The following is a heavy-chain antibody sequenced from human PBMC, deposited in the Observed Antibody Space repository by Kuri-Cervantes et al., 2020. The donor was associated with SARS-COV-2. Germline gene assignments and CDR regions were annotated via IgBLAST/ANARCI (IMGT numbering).Heavy chain of an antibody. J-gene: IGHJ6*03. V-gene: IGHV3-23*01. CDR3: ARGNAAYYYYYYMDV. D-gene: IGHD6-25*01. Sequence: GESLKISCAASGFTFSSYAMSWVRQAPGKGLEWVSAISGSGGSTYYADSVKGRFTISRDNSKNTLYLQMNSLRAGDTAVYYCARGNAAYYYYYYMDVWGKGTPVTVSS. CDR2: ISGSGGST. CDR1: GFTFSSYA.